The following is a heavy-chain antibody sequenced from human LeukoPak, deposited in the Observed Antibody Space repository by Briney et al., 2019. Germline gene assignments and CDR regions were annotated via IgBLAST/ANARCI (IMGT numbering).Heavy chain of an antibody. V-gene: IGHV1-8*02. Sequence: ASVKVSCKASGYTFTSYDINWVRQATGQGLEWMGWMNPNSGNTGYAQKFQGRVTMTRNTSISTAYMELSSLRSEDTAVYYCARFGTYYYDSSGYYYRDYWGQGTLVTVSS. CDR2: MNPNSGNT. CDR3: ARFGTYYYDSSGYYYRDY. CDR1: GYTFTSYD. D-gene: IGHD3-22*01. J-gene: IGHJ4*02.